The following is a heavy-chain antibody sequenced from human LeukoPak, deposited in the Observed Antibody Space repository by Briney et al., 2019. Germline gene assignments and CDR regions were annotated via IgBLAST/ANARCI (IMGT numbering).Heavy chain of an antibody. Sequence: GGSLRLSCEGSGFTFSSYTMIWVRQAPGKGLEWLTSISSTSSYIYYADSVKGRFTISRDNSKSTVYLQVTRLTAEDTAVYYCARGSGISRPYYLDYWGRGTLVTVSS. CDR3: ARGSGISRPYYLDY. CDR1: GFTFSSYT. J-gene: IGHJ4*02. CDR2: ISSTSSYI. D-gene: IGHD2-15*01. V-gene: IGHV3-21*04.